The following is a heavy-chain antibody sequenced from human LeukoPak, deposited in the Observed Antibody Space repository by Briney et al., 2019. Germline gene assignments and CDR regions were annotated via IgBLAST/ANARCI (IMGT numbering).Heavy chain of an antibody. D-gene: IGHD3-9*01. V-gene: IGHV3-23*01. J-gene: IGHJ4*02. Sequence: PGGSLRLSCAASGFTFSSYAMSWVRQAPGKGLEWVSAISGSGGSTYYADSVKGRFTISRDNSKNTLYLQMNSLRAEDTAVYYCAIDYGILTGLDYWGQGTLVTVSS. CDR3: AIDYGILTGLDY. CDR2: ISGSGGST. CDR1: GFTFSSYA.